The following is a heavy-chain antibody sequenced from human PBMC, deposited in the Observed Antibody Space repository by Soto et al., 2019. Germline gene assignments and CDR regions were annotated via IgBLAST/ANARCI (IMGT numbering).Heavy chain of an antibody. J-gene: IGHJ4*02. CDR2: ISGSGGST. CDR3: TKDLVGIGYCSGGNCYPPDY. V-gene: IGHV3-23*01. CDR1: GFTFSSYA. D-gene: IGHD2-15*01. Sequence: EVRLLESGGSLVQPGGSLRLSCAASGFTFSSYAMSWVRQAPGKGLEWVSTISGSGGSTYYAYSVKGRFTISRDKSKKTLYFQMNILRAAASDIYYCTKDLVGIGYCSGGNCYPPDYWGQGTLVTVSS.